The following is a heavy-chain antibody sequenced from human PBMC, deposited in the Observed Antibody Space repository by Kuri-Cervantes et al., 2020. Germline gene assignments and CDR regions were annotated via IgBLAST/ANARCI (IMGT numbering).Heavy chain of an antibody. CDR2: ISSSSTI. Sequence: GESLKISCAASGFTFSSYSMNWVRQAPGKGLEWVSYISSSSTIYYADSVKGRFTISRDNAKNSLYLQMNSLRAEDTAVYYCARVRGSSWYQDDAFDIWGQGTMVTVSS. CDR3: ARVRGSSWYQDDAFDI. V-gene: IGHV3-48*04. CDR1: GFTFSSYS. J-gene: IGHJ3*02. D-gene: IGHD6-13*01.